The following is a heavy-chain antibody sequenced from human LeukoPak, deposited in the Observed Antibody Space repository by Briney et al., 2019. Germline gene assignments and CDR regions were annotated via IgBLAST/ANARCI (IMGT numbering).Heavy chain of an antibody. CDR3: ARHMERCRQFTHSLDY. D-gene: IGHD5-24*01. Sequence: LKQDGSEKNYVGSVQGRFTISRDNTRNSLYLQMNSLRADDTAVYYCARHMERCRQFTHSLDYWGQGTLVTVSS. CDR2: LKQDGSEK. V-gene: IGHV3-7*01. J-gene: IGHJ4*02.